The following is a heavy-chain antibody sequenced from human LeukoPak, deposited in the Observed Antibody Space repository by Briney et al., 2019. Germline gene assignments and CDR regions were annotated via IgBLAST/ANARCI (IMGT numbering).Heavy chain of an antibody. J-gene: IGHJ4*02. D-gene: IGHD6-19*01. Sequence: GGSLRLSCAASVFTFSDYYMSWIRQAPGRGLEWVSYISSSSSYTNYADSVKGRFTISRDNAKNSLYLQMNSLRAEDTAVYYCARAKWLVTPFDYWGEGTLVTVSS. CDR3: ARAKWLVTPFDY. CDR2: ISSSSSYT. V-gene: IGHV3-11*05. CDR1: VFTFSDYY.